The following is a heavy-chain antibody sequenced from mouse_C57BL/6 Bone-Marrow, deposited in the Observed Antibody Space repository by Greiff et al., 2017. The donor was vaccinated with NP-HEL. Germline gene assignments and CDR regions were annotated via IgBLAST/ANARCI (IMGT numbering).Heavy chain of an antibody. CDR1: GFTFSSYA. J-gene: IGHJ2*01. CDR2: ISSGGDYI. CDR3: TRVGFDY. Sequence: EVKLVESGEGLVKPGGSLKLSCAASGFTFSSYAMSWVRQTPEKRLEWVAYISSGGDYIYYADTVKCRFTISRDNTRNTLYLQMSSLKSEDTAMYYCTRVGFDYWGQGTTLTVSS. V-gene: IGHV5-9-1*02.